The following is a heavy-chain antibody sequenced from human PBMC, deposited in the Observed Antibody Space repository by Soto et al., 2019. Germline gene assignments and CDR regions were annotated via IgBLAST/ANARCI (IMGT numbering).Heavy chain of an antibody. V-gene: IGHV1-46*02. CDR3: ARVAIGYDYADV. CDR1: GYTFNAFY. CDR2: INPSCDGT. J-gene: IGHJ6*02. Sequence: ASVKFSWKAFGYTFNAFYMHWVRQAPGQGLECMGVINPSCDGTSYAQKFQGRVTMTRXTXXSXXXMXLXXLRXEXTAVYYCARVAIGYDYADVWGQGTTVTVSS. D-gene: IGHD4-17*01.